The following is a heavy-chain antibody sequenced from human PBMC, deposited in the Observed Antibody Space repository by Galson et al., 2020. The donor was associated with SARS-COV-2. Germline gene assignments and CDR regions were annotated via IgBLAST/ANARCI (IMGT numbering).Heavy chain of an antibody. CDR1: SGSISSSAYY. V-gene: IGHV4-39*07. Sequence: SETLSLTCTVSSGSISSSAYYWGWIRQPPGKGREWIANIHYGGSIYHNPSLTSRGTISIDTSKHQFSTKLTTVTAADTAVYYCARVNDGSGSYSSPWGQGTLVTVSS. CDR2: IHYGGSI. J-gene: IGHJ5*01. CDR3: ARVNDGSGSYSSP. D-gene: IGHD3-10*01.